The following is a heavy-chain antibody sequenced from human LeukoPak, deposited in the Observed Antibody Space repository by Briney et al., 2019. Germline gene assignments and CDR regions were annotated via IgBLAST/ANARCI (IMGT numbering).Heavy chain of an antibody. Sequence: SETLSLTCTVSGGSISSSSYYWGWIRQPPGKGLEWIGSIYYSGSTYYNPSLKSRVTISVDTSKNQFSLKLSSVTAADTAVYYCARERGSSGYPFDYWGQGTLVTVSS. J-gene: IGHJ4*02. CDR2: IYYSGST. CDR3: ARERGSSGYPFDY. V-gene: IGHV4-39*07. CDR1: GGSISSSSYY. D-gene: IGHD3-22*01.